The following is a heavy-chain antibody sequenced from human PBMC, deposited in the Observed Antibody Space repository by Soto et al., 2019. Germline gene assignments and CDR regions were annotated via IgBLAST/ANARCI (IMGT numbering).Heavy chain of an antibody. Sequence: EVQLLESGGDLLQPGGSLRLSCAASGFTFNIYAMNWVRQAPGKGLEWVSAISRYGDFTYYADSVEGRFTISRDNSKNTLYLHMNSLRAEDTAVYYCAKDRYLDHDSRGYLFDNWGQGTLVTVSS. CDR3: AKDRYLDHDSRGYLFDN. J-gene: IGHJ4*02. CDR2: ISRYGDFT. D-gene: IGHD3-22*01. CDR1: GFTFNIYA. V-gene: IGHV3-23*01.